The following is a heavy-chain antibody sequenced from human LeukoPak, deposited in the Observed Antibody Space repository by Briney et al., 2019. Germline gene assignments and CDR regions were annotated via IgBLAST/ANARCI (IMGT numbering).Heavy chain of an antibody. J-gene: IGHJ6*03. CDR2: ISSSGSAI. D-gene: IGHD3-3*01. Sequence: GGSLRLSCAASGFNLSSYEMNWVRQAPGKGLEWVSYISSSGSAIYYADSVKGRCTISRDNAKNSLYLQMNSLRAEDTAVYYCARTPYDFWSGYYVYYYYYMDVWGKGTTVTVSS. CDR3: ARTPYDFWSGYYVYYYYYMDV. CDR1: GFNLSSYE. V-gene: IGHV3-48*03.